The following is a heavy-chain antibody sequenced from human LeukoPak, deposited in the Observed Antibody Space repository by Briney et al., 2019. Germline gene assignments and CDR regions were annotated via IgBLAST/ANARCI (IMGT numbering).Heavy chain of an antibody. CDR3: AREGGTGGYYYDSSGYPVHWFDP. Sequence: AASVKVSCKASGGTFSSYAISWVRQAPGQGLEWMGRIIPIFGTANYARKFQGRVTITTDESTSTAYMELSSPRSEDTAVYYCAREGGTGGYYYDSSGYPVHWFDPWGQGTLVTVSS. CDR2: IIPIFGTA. CDR1: GGTFSSYA. D-gene: IGHD3-22*01. V-gene: IGHV1-69*05. J-gene: IGHJ5*02.